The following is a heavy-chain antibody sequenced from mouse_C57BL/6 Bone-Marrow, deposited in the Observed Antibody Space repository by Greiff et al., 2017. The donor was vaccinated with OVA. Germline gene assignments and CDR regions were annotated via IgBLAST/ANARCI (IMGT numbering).Heavy chain of an antibody. D-gene: IGHD2-5*01. Sequence: EESGPGLVKPSQSLSLTCSVTGYSITSGYYWNWIRQFPGNKLEWMGYISYDGSNNYNPSLKNRISITRDTSKNQFFLKLNSVTTEDTATYYCAREDYSNRNLAYWGQGTLVTVSA. J-gene: IGHJ3*01. CDR2: ISYDGSN. CDR1: GYSITSGYY. V-gene: IGHV3-6*01. CDR3: AREDYSNRNLAY.